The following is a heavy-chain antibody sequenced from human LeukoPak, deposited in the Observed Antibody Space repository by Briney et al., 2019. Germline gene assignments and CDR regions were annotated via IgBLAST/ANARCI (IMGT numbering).Heavy chain of an antibody. D-gene: IGHD3-3*01. CDR3: ARGGWIFGAFDI. V-gene: IGHV4-59*12. Sequence: SETLSLTCTVSGGSISSYYWSWIRQPPGKGLEWIGYIYSNGRTNYNPSLQSRVTISVDTSRNQFSLKLSSVTAADTAVYYCARGGWIFGAFDIWGQGTMVTVSS. J-gene: IGHJ3*02. CDR2: IYSNGRT. CDR1: GGSISSYY.